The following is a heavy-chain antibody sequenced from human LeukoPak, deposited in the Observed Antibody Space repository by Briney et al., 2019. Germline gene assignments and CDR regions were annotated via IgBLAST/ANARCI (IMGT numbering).Heavy chain of an antibody. V-gene: IGHV4-38-2*01. CDR3: ARHSTTVTVYYFDY. Sequence: SETLSLTCAVSGCSISSGYYWGWIRQPPAKGLEWVGSIYHSGSTYYNPSLKSRVTISVDTSKNQFSLKLSSVTAADTAVYYCARHSTTVTVYYFDYWGQGTLVTVSS. CDR1: GCSISSGYY. J-gene: IGHJ4*02. CDR2: IYHSGST. D-gene: IGHD4-17*01.